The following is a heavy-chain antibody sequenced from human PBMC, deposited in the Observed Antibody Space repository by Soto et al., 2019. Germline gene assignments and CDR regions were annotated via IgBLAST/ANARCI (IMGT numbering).Heavy chain of an antibody. CDR2: ISSSSSTI. V-gene: IGHV3-48*01. J-gene: IGHJ4*02. CDR3: ARDSSGSLY. Sequence: EVQLVESGGGLVQPGGSLRLSCAASGFTFSSYSMNWVRQAPGKGLEWVSYISSSSSTIYYADSVKGRFTISRDNAKNSLYLQMNSLRAEDKAVYYCARDSSGSLYWGKGTLVTVSS. D-gene: IGHD2-15*01. CDR1: GFTFSSYS.